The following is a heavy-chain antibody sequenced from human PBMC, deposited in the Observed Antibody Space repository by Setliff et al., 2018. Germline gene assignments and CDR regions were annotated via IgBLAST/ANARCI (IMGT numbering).Heavy chain of an antibody. Sequence: PGGSLRLSCAASGFTFSSYSMNWVRQAPGKGLEWVSYISSSSSYIYYADSVKGRFTISRDNAKNSLYLQMNSLRAEDTAVYYCARAENYGDYYGMDVWGQGTTVTVSS. CDR2: ISSSSSYI. CDR3: ARAENYGDYYGMDV. J-gene: IGHJ6*02. V-gene: IGHV3-21*01. D-gene: IGHD4-17*01. CDR1: GFTFSSYS.